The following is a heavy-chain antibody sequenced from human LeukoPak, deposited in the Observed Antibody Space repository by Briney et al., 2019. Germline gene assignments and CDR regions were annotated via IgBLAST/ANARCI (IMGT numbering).Heavy chain of an antibody. CDR2: IYYSGSI. J-gene: IGHJ6*02. CDR3: ARVDSSSPPYYYYYGMDV. D-gene: IGHD6-6*01. V-gene: IGHV4-59*01. Sequence: PSETLSLTCTVSGGSISSYYWSWIRQPPGKGLEWIGYIYYSGSINYNPSPKSRVTISVDTSKNQFSLRLSSVTAADTAVYYCARVDSSSPPYYYYYGMDVWGQGTTVTVSS. CDR1: GGSISSYY.